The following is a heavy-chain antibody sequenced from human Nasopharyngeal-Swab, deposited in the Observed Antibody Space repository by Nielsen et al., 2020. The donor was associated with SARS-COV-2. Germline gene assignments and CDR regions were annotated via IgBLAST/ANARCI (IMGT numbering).Heavy chain of an antibody. V-gene: IGHV3-33*06. J-gene: IGHJ4*02. CDR1: VFTFSSSA. CDR3: VKHQGSSSDQ. Sequence: GESLKISCTASVFTFSSSAMHWVRQAPGKGLEWVAVIWYDGSNKYYADSVKGRFTISRDNSKNTLYLQMNSLRAEDTAVYYCVKHQGSSSDQWGQGTLVTGSS. CDR2: IWYDGSNK.